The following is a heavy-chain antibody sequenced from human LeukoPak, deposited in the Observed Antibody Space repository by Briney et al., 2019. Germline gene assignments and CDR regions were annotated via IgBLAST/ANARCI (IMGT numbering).Heavy chain of an antibody. V-gene: IGHV7-4-1*02. D-gene: IGHD3-3*01. CDR2: INTNTGNP. CDR1: GYTFTSYA. CDR3: ARVPYYDFWSGYWGNWFDP. Sequence: ASVKVSCKASGYTFTSYAMNWVRQAPGQGLEWMGWINTNTGNPTYAQGFTGRFVFSLDTSVSTAYLQISSLKAEDTAVYYCARVPYYDFWSGYWGNWFDPWGQGTLVTVSS. J-gene: IGHJ5*02.